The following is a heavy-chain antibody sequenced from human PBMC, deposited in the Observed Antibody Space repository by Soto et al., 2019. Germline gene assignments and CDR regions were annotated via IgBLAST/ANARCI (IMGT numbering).Heavy chain of an antibody. CDR2: IWYDGSNK. Sequence: QVQLVESGGGVVQPGRSLRLSCAASGFTFSSYGMHWVRQAPGKGVEWVAVIWYDGSNKYYADSVKGRFTISRDNSKNTLYLQMNSLRAEDTAVYYCARDRGDPDNWYFDLWGRGTLVTVSS. CDR3: ARDRGDPDNWYFDL. CDR1: GFTFSSYG. D-gene: IGHD2-15*01. V-gene: IGHV3-33*01. J-gene: IGHJ2*01.